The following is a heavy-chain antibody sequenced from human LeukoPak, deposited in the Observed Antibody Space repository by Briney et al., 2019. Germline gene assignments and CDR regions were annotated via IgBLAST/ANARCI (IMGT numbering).Heavy chain of an antibody. Sequence: SETLSLTCTVSGGSISSSSYYWGRIPQPAGKGLEWIGSINYSGSTYYNPSLKSRVTISEDTSKNQFSLKLSSVTAADTAVYYCVRQKQTPRVVICWFDPWGQGTLVTVSS. CDR2: INYSGST. D-gene: IGHD3-10*01. V-gene: IGHV4-39*01. CDR1: GGSISSSSYY. J-gene: IGHJ5*02. CDR3: VRQKQTPRVVICWFDP.